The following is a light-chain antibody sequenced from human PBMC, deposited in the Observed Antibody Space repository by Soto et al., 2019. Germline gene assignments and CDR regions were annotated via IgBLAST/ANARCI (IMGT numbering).Light chain of an antibody. V-gene: IGLV2-14*01. CDR2: EVN. CDR3: ISYTTSRSIV. J-gene: IGLJ2*01. CDR1: SSDLGSYNY. Sequence: QSALTQPASVSGSPGQSITISCAGTSSDLGSYNYVSWYQHHPGKAPKLMIYEVNNRPSGVSNRFSGYKSGNTASLTISGLQSEDEADYYCISYTTSRSIVFGGGTKLTVL.